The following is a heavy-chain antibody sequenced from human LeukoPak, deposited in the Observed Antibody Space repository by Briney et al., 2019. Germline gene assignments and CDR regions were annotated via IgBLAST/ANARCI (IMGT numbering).Heavy chain of an antibody. CDR3: AREVRCSTTRCYSLFDY. V-gene: IGHV4-59*12. J-gene: IGHJ4*02. Sequence: SETLSLTCSVSGGSISRYFWSWIRQPPGKGLEWIGCIFNSGANYNPSLKSRVTMSVDMSKNQFSLRLSSVTAADTAVYYCAREVRCSTTRCYSLFDYWGQGTLVTVSS. D-gene: IGHD2-2*02. CDR2: IFNSGA. CDR1: GGSISRYF.